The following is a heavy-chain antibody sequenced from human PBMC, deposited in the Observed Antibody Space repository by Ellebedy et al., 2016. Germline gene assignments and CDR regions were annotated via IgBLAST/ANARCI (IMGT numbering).Heavy chain of an antibody. Sequence: GGSLRLSXATSGFTFHDYALHWVRQVPGKGLEWVSGISWNNAAIGYGEAVKGRFTISRDSAKNYLYLQMNSLRVEDTALYFCAKGTMDYLHHWGQGTLVTVSS. CDR3: AKGTMDYLHH. CDR2: ISWNNAAI. J-gene: IGHJ4*02. CDR1: GFTFHDYA. V-gene: IGHV3-9*01. D-gene: IGHD3-10*01.